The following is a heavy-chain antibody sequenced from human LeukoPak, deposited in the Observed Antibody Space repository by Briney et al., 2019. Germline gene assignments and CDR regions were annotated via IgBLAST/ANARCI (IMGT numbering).Heavy chain of an antibody. CDR3: AREEWELGYRDAFDI. Sequence: SETLSLTCTVSGGSISSGSYYWSWIRQPAGKGLEWIGRIYTSGSTNYDPSLKSRVTIPVDTSKNQFSLKLSSVTAADTAVYYCAREEWELGYRDAFDIWGQGTMVTVSS. V-gene: IGHV4-61*02. D-gene: IGHD1-26*01. CDR2: IYTSGST. J-gene: IGHJ3*02. CDR1: GGSISSGSYY.